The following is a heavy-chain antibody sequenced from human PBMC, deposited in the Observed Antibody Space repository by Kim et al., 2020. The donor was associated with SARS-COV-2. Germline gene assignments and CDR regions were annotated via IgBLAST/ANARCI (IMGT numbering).Heavy chain of an antibody. CDR1: GGTFSSYA. CDR2: IIPILGIA. Sequence: SVKVSCKASGGTFSSYAISWVRQAPGQGLEWMGRIIPILGIANYAQKFQGRVTITADKSTSTAYMELSSLRSEDTAVYYCAREEAYGGNSYYYYYGMDVWGQGTTVTVSS. V-gene: IGHV1-69*04. J-gene: IGHJ6*02. CDR3: AREEAYGGNSYYYYYGMDV. D-gene: IGHD4-17*01.